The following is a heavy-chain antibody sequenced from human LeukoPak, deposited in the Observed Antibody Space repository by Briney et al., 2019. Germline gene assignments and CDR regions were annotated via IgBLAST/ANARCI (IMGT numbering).Heavy chain of an antibody. CDR1: GFTFSDYY. D-gene: IGHD6-13*01. V-gene: IGHV3-72*01. CDR2: LRNKVNDYTT. J-gene: IGHJ4*02. CDR3: TRVHSSAWSGSYFDS. Sequence: GGSLRLSCAASGFTFSDYYMDWVRQAPGKGLEWVGRLRNKVNDYTTEYAASVKGRFTISRDDSQNLLFLQMNSLKTEDTAIYYCTRVHSSAWSGSYFDSWGQGTLATVSS.